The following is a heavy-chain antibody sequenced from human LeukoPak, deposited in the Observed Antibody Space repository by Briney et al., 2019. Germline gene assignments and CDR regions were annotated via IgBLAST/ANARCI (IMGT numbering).Heavy chain of an antibody. CDR1: GGSISSGSYY. Sequence: SGTLSLTCTVSGGSISSGSYYWSWIRQPAGKGLEWIGRIYTSGSTNYNPSLKSRVTISVDTSKNQFSLKLSSVTAADTAVYYCASSYDSYYYYMDVWGKGTTVTVSS. CDR2: IYTSGST. CDR3: ASSYDSYYYYMDV. V-gene: IGHV4-61*02. J-gene: IGHJ6*03. D-gene: IGHD3-3*01.